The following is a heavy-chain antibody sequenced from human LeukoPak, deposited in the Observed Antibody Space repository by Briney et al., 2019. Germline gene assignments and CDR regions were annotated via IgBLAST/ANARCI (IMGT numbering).Heavy chain of an antibody. CDR1: GFTFSSYA. Sequence: GGSLRLSCAASGFTFSSYAMHWVRQAPGKGLEWVAVISYDGSNKYYADSVKGRFTISRDNSKNTLYLQMNSLRAEDTAVYYCARDKAVVVVAAVFDYWGQGTLATVSS. J-gene: IGHJ4*02. CDR3: ARDKAVVVVAAVFDY. V-gene: IGHV3-30*04. CDR2: ISYDGSNK. D-gene: IGHD2-15*01.